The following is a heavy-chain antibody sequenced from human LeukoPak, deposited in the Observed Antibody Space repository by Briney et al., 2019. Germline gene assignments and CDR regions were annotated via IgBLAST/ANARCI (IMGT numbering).Heavy chain of an antibody. CDR2: ISGSGGST. V-gene: IGHV3-23*01. D-gene: IGHD2-2*01. CDR3: AKALVVPAAIDFDAFDI. J-gene: IGHJ3*02. Sequence: GESLKISCAASGFTFSSYAMSWVRQAPGKGLEWVSAISGSGGSTYYADSVKGRFTISRDNSKNTLYLQMNSLRAEDTAVYYCAKALVVPAAIDFDAFDIWGQGTMVTVSS. CDR1: GFTFSSYA.